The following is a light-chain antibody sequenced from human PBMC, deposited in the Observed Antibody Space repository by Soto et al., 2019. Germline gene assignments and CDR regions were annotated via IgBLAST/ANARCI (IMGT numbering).Light chain of an antibody. J-gene: IGKJ1*01. CDR1: QSVGIN. CDR3: QQYGSSPT. CDR2: GAS. V-gene: IGKV3-20*01. Sequence: ELVLRHSQAILSLSPGERATRSCRASQSVGINVAWYQQKPGQAPRLLIYGASIRATGIPDRFSGSGSGTDFTLTISRLEPEDFAVYYCQQYGSSPTFGQGTKVDIK.